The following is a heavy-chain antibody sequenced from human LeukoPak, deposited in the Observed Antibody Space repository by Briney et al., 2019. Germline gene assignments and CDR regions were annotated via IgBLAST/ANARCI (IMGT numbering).Heavy chain of an antibody. J-gene: IGHJ3*02. D-gene: IGHD6-19*01. CDR1: GDSVSSNSAA. CDR2: TYYRSKWHN. CDR3: AGGWAFDI. Sequence: SQTLSLTCAISGDSVSSNSAAWNWVRQSPSRGLEWLGRTYYRSKWHNDYAGSVESRIIINADTSKNQFSLQLNSVTPEDTAVYYCAGGWAFDIWGQGTMVTVSS. V-gene: IGHV6-1*01.